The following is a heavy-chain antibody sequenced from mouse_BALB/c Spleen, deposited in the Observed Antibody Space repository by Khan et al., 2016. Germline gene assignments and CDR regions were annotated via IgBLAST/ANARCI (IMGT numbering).Heavy chain of an antibody. D-gene: IGHD4-1*01. J-gene: IGHJ2*01. Sequence: EVQLQESGPGLVKPSQSLSLTCTVTGYSIPRHYAWNWIRQFPGNKLDWMGYISYNGSSRYNPSLKSRTSITRHTPKHQSFLQLNSVTTKDTSTYYCARSKLASWGQGTTLTVSS. CDR2: ISYNGSS. CDR1: GYSIPRHYA. CDR3: ARSKLAS. V-gene: IGHV3-2*02.